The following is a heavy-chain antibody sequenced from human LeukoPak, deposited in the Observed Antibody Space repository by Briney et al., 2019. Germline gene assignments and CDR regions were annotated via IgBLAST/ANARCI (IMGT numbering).Heavy chain of an antibody. CDR2: INPNSGGT. D-gene: IGHD2-15*01. Sequence: ASVKVSCKVSGYTLTELSMHWLRQAPGQGLEWMGWINPNSGGTKYAQKFQGRVTMTRDTSINTAYMELSRLRSDDTAVFYCARDRLRLGYERTNWFDPWGQGTLVTLSS. V-gene: IGHV1-2*02. J-gene: IGHJ5*02. CDR1: GYTLTELS. CDR3: ARDRLRLGYERTNWFDP.